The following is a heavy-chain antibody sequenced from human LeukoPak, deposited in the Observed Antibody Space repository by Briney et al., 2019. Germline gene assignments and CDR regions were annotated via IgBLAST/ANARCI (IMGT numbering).Heavy chain of an antibody. V-gene: IGHV4-39*01. CDR1: GGSISSSSYY. CDR2: IYYSGST. J-gene: IGHJ4*02. Sequence: SETLSLTCTVSGGSISSSSYYWGWIRQPPGKGLEWIGSIYYSGSTYYNPSLRSRVTISVDTSKNQFSLKLSSVTAADTAVYYCARLVVVAATQFDYWGQGTLVTVSS. D-gene: IGHD2-15*01. CDR3: ARLVVVAATQFDY.